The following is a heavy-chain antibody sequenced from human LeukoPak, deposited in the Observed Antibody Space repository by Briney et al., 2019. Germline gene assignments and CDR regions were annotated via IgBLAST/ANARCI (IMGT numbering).Heavy chain of an antibody. V-gene: IGHV3-30*18. CDR3: AKENRLTYYYDSSGNWI. D-gene: IGHD3-22*01. Sequence: PGRSLRLSCAASGFTFSSYGMHWVRQAPGKGLEWVAVISYDGSNKYYADSVKGRFTISRDNSKNTLYLQMNSLRAEDTAVYYCAKENRLTYYYDSSGNWIWGQGTMVTVSS. J-gene: IGHJ3*02. CDR1: GFTFSSYG. CDR2: ISYDGSNK.